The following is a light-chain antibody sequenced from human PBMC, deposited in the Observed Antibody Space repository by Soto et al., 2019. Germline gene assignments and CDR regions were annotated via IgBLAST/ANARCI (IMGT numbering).Light chain of an antibody. CDR2: DAS. J-gene: IGKJ1*01. CDR3: QQYNRYRT. V-gene: IGKV1-5*01. CDR1: QSISSW. Sequence: DIQMTQSPSTLSASVGDRVTITCRASQSISSWLAWYQQKPGKAPKLLIYDASSVESGVPSRFSGSGSGTEFTITISSLQPDDFATYYCQQYNRYRTFGQGTKVEIK.